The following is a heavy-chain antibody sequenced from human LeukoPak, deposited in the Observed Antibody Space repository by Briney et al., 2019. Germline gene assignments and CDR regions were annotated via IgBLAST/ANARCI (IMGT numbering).Heavy chain of an antibody. V-gene: IGHV3-7*01. D-gene: IGHD3-16*02. J-gene: IGHJ5*02. CDR3: ARVTSVGARGGLCGSYRLKWFDP. CDR2: IRQDGSEK. CDR1: GVTFSSYW. Sequence: GGSLRLSCAASGVTFSSYWMRWGRQAPGKGLEWVANIRQDGSEKYYVDSVKGRFTISRDNAKNSLYLQMNSLRVEDTAVYYCARVTSVGARGGLCGSYRLKWFDPWGQGTLGTVSS.